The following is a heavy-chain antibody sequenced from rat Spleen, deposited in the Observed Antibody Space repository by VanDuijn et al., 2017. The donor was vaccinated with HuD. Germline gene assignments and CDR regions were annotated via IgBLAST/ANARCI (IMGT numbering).Heavy chain of an antibody. CDR3: AREDFGVDY. CDR1: GFNFNDYW. V-gene: IGHV4-2*01. J-gene: IGHJ2*01. CDR2: INKDSSTK. D-gene: IGHD4-3*01. Sequence: EVKLVESGGGLVQPGRSLKLSCAASGFNFNDYWMGWVRQAPGKGLEWIGEINKDSSTKKYNPSLKEKFTISRDNAQNTLYLQMSNLGYEDTGIYYCAREDFGVDYWGQGVMVTVSS.